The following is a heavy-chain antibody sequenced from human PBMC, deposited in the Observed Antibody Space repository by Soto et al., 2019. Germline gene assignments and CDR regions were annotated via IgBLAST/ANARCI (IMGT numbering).Heavy chain of an antibody. Sequence: QMQLVESGGGAVQPGRSLRLSCAASGFTFSYYPMHWVRQAPGKGLEWVAVISFDGSNKYYADSVKGRFTISRDNSKNPLYLQMNSMRGEDTAVYYCAREPGDMVDILYIGPLDGREPLYDVDFWGQGTTVTVSS. J-gene: IGHJ6*02. V-gene: IGHV3-30*04. CDR2: ISFDGSNK. CDR3: AREPGDMVDILYIGPLDGREPLYDVDF. D-gene: IGHD5-12*01. CDR1: GFTFSYYP.